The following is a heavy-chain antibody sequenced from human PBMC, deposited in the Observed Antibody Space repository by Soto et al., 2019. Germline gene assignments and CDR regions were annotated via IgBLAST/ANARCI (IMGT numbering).Heavy chain of an antibody. J-gene: IGHJ6*02. CDR2: TYYRSKWYN. CDR1: GDSVSSNSAA. Sequence: SQTLSLTCAISGDSVSSNSAAWNWIRQSPSRGLEWLGRTYYRSKWYNDYAVSVKSRITINPDTSKNQFSLQLNSVTPEDTAVYYCARDLAVAGTEYDYYGMDVWGQGTTVTVSS. D-gene: IGHD6-19*01. CDR3: ARDLAVAGTEYDYYGMDV. V-gene: IGHV6-1*01.